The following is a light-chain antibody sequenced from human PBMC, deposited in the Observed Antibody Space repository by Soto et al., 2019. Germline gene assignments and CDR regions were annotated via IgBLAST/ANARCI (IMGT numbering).Light chain of an antibody. CDR2: DTN. Sequence: QAVVTQEPSLTVSPGGTVTLTCGSSTGAVTSGHYPFWFQQKPGQAPKTLISDTNNKHSWTPARFSGSLLGGKAALTLSGAQPEDEAEYYCLLSYRGPRVFGGGTQLTVL. CDR1: TGAVTSGHY. J-gene: IGLJ7*01. V-gene: IGLV7-46*01. CDR3: LLSYRGPRV.